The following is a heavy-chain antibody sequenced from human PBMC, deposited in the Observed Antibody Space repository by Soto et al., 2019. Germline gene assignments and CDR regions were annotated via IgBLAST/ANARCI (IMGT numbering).Heavy chain of an antibody. J-gene: IGHJ4*02. CDR2: IFPDDSDT. D-gene: IGHD2-15*01. CDR3: ASGSRDCSGGSCYSH. V-gene: IGHV5-51*01. CDR1: GYIIKNYW. Sequence: PGESLKISCKASGYIIKNYWIGWVRQMPGQGLEWMGIIFPDDSDTRYSPSLQGHVTISVDKSISTAYLQWSSLKASDTAIYYCASGSRDCSGGSCYSHWGQGTLVTVS.